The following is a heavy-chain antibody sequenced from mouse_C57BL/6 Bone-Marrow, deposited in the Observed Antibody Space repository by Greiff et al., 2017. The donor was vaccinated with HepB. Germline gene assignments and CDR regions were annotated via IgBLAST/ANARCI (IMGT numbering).Heavy chain of an antibody. CDR1: GYTFTSYW. J-gene: IGHJ2*01. V-gene: IGHV1-69*01. D-gene: IGHD3-2*02. CDR2: IDPSDSYT. CDR3: AREGIQLRLDY. Sequence: QVQLQQPGAELVMPGASVKLSCKASGYTFTSYWMHWVKPRPGQGLEWIGEIDPSDSYTNYNQKFKGKSTLTVDKSSSTAYMQLSSLTSEDSAVYYCAREGIQLRLDYWGQGTTLTVSS.